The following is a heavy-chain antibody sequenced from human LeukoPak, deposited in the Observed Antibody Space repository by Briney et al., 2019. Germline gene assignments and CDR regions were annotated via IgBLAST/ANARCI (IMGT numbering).Heavy chain of an antibody. D-gene: IGHD2-2*01. V-gene: IGHV3-23*01. CDR2: ISGSGGST. J-gene: IGHJ6*02. CDR1: GFTFSSYA. CDR3: AKAVARGYCSSTSCYAYYYYGMDV. Sequence: GGSLRLSCAASGFTFSSYAMSWVRQAPGKGLEWVSAISGSGGSTYYADSVKGRFTISRDNSKNTLYLQMNSLRAEDTAVYYCAKAVARGYCSSTSCYAYYYYGMDVWGQGTTVTVS.